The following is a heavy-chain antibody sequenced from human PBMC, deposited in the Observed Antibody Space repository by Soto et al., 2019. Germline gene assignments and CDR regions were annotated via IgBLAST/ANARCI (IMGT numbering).Heavy chain of an antibody. D-gene: IGHD3-22*01. CDR3: AIHRREEFNYPVVNDY. CDR2: IDPSDSYS. CDR1: GYTFANYW. J-gene: IGHJ4*02. Sequence: GESLKISCQGSGYTFANYWINWVRQVPGKGLEWMGRIDPSDSYSSFSPSFQGHVNISVDKSINTAYLKWNSLKASDTAIYYCAIHRREEFNYPVVNDYWGQGTQVTVSS. V-gene: IGHV5-10-1*01.